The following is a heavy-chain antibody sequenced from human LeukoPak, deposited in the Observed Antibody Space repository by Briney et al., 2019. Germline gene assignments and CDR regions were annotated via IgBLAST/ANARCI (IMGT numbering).Heavy chain of an antibody. CDR1: GYTFTGYY. CDR3: ARRGDGYKPFDY. D-gene: IGHD5-24*01. Sequence: ASVKVSCKASGYTFTGYYMHWVRQAPGQGGEWMGWINPNSGGTNYAQKFQGRVTMTRDTSISTAYMELSRLRSDDTAVYYCARRGDGYKPFDYWGQGTLVTVSS. V-gene: IGHV1-2*02. J-gene: IGHJ4*02. CDR2: INPNSGGT.